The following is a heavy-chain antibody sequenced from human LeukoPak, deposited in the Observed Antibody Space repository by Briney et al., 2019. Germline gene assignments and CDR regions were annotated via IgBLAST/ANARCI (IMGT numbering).Heavy chain of an antibody. J-gene: IGHJ4*02. CDR1: GGSISSGSYY. V-gene: IGHV4-61*02. Sequence: SETLSLTCTVSGGSISSGSYYWSWIRQPAGKGLEWIGRIYTTGSTYYNPSLKSRVTISVDTSKNQFSLKLSSVTAADTAVYYCARINYDILNYWGQGTLVTVSS. D-gene: IGHD3-9*01. CDR3: ARINYDILNY. CDR2: IYTTGST.